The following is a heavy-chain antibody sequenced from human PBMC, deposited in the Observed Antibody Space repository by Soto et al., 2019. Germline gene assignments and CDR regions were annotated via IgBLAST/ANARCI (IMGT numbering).Heavy chain of an antibody. D-gene: IGHD1-7*01. Sequence: PWESLKISCRGSGYSFTDYWIGWVRHMPGKGLEWMGIIYPGDSDTRYSPSFQGQVAISADNSISTAYLHWTSLRASDTAMYYCERALTGTIQPHPFDQWGQGTRVTVYS. CDR2: IYPGDSDT. CDR3: ERALTGTIQPHPFDQ. V-gene: IGHV5-51*01. CDR1: GYSFTDYW. J-gene: IGHJ4*02.